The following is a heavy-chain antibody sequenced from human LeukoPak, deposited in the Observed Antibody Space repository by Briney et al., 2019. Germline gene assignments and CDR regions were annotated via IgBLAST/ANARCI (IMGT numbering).Heavy chain of an antibody. CDR1: GYSISSGYY. V-gene: IGHV4-38-2*02. D-gene: IGHD1-26*01. J-gene: IGHJ3*02. CDR3: ARDNSGSSSTNAFDI. CDR2: IYHSGST. Sequence: SETLSLTCTVSGYSISSGYYWGWIRQPPGKGLEWIGSIYHSGSTYYNPSLKSRVTISVDTSKNQFSLKLSSVTAADTAAYYCARDNSGSSSTNAFDIWGQGTMVTVSS.